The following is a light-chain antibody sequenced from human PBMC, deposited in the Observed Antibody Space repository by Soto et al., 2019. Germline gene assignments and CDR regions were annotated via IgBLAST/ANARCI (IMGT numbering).Light chain of an antibody. Sequence: EIVLTQSPGTLSLSPGERATLSCRASQSVSSSYLAWYQQKPGQAPRLLIYGASSRATGIPDRFSGSGSGTDFTLTVSRLEPEDVAVYYCQRYGSTPLYTFGQRNKLEVK. CDR1: QSVSSSY. CDR3: QRYGSTPLYT. CDR2: GAS. J-gene: IGKJ2*01. V-gene: IGKV3-20*01.